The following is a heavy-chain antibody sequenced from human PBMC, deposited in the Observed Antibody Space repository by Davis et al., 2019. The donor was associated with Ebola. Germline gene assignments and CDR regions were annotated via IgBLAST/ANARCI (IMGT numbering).Heavy chain of an antibody. CDR1: GYTFTSYA. CDR3: ASPQRIQLWLQFDY. V-gene: IGHV1-3*01. J-gene: IGHJ4*02. Sequence: ASVKVSCKASGYTFTSYAMHWVRQAPGQRLEWMGWINAGNGNTKYSQKFQGRVTITRDTSASTAYMELSSLRSEDTAGYYCASPQRIQLWLQFDYWGQGTLVTVSS. D-gene: IGHD5-18*01. CDR2: INAGNGNT.